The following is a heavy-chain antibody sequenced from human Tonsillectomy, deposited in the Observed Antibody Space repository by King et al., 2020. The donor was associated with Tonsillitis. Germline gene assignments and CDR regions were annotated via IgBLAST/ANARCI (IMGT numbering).Heavy chain of an antibody. D-gene: IGHD3-10*01. Sequence: VQLVESGGGLVQPGGSLRLSCAASGFTFSNYCMHWLRQAPGKGLEWVAIISYDGSDLFQADSVKGRIIISRDDSKNTLYLEMNSLGAEDAALYYCAKDVRRYGSGSFPDSWGQGTLVTVSS. V-gene: IGHV3-30*18. CDR2: ISYDGSDL. CDR3: AKDVRRYGSGSFPDS. CDR1: GFTFSNYC. J-gene: IGHJ4*02.